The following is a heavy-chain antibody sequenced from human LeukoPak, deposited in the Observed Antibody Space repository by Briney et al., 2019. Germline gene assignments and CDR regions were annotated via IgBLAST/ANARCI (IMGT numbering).Heavy chain of an antibody. D-gene: IGHD3-10*01. CDR3: ARHYYGSGSYSDY. V-gene: IGHV4-61*05. Sequence: SETLSLTCTVSGGSISSSSYYWSWIRQPPGKGLEWIGYISYNGNTNHNPSLKSRVAISIDTSKNQFSLKLSSVTAADTALYYCARHYYGSGSYSDYWGQGTLVTVRS. CDR2: ISYNGNT. J-gene: IGHJ4*02. CDR1: GGSISSSSYY.